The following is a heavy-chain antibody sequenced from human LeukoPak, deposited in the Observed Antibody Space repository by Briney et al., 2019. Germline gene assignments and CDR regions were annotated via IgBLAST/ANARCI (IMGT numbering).Heavy chain of an antibody. V-gene: IGHV4-39*07. CDR2: IYYNGGD. D-gene: IGHD4-17*01. Sequence: SETLSLTCTVSGGSISSSSYYWGWIRQPPGKGLEWIGRIYYNGGDYYHPSLNSPVTLSVDPSKNPFSLELSLVTAAETAVYYCAGDFGDYGGGYFDYWGQGTLVTVSS. CDR3: AGDFGDYGGGYFDY. CDR1: GGSISSSSYY. J-gene: IGHJ4*02.